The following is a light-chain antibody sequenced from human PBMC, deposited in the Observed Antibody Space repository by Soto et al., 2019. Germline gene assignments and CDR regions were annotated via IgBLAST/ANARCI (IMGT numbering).Light chain of an antibody. CDR2: DAS. V-gene: IGKV1-5*01. CDR3: QQYNGYSTWT. J-gene: IGKJ1*01. Sequence: DIQMTQSPSTLSASVGDRVTITCRASQSISRWLAWYQQKPGKAPKVLIWDASSLQRGVPSKFSGSGSGTEFTLTISSLQPDDFATYYCQQYNGYSTWTFGQGTKVDIK. CDR1: QSISRW.